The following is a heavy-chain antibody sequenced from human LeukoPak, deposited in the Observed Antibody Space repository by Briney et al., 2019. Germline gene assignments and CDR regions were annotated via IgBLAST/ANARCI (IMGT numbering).Heavy chain of an antibody. CDR2: IYYSGST. CDR1: GGSIGSGGYY. CDR3: ARGYNWNRDWYFDL. D-gene: IGHD1-20*01. V-gene: IGHV4-31*03. J-gene: IGHJ2*01. Sequence: SETLSLTCTVSGGSIGSGGYYWSWIRQHPGKGLEWIGYIYYSGSTYYNPSLKSRVTISVDTSKNQFSLKLSSVTAADTAVYYCARGYNWNRDWYFDLWGRGTLVTVSS.